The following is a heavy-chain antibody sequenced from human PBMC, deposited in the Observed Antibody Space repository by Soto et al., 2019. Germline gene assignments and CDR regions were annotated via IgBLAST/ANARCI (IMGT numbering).Heavy chain of an antibody. J-gene: IGHJ4*02. CDR2: ISAYNGNT. V-gene: IGHV1-18*01. D-gene: IGHD3-22*01. CDR1: GYAFTSYG. Sequence: EASVKVSCKASGYAFTSYGIRWVRQAPGQGLEWMGWISAYNGNTNYAQKLQGRVTMTTDTSTSTAYMELRSLRSDDTAVYYCARVAYYDSSGYYYVDGFDYWGQGTLVTVSS. CDR3: ARVAYYDSSGYYYVDGFDY.